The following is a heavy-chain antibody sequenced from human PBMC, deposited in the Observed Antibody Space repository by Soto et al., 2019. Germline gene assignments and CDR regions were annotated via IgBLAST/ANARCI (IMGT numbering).Heavy chain of an antibody. J-gene: IGHJ4*02. CDR3: ARDVGATDY. D-gene: IGHD1-26*01. Sequence: ASVKVSCKASGYTFTGFSLHWVRQAPGQRLEWMGWINAGSGNTKYSQKFQGRVTITRDTSASTAYMELSSLTSEDTAVYYCARDVGATDYWGQGTLVTVSS. CDR1: GYTFTGFS. CDR2: INAGSGNT. V-gene: IGHV1-3*01.